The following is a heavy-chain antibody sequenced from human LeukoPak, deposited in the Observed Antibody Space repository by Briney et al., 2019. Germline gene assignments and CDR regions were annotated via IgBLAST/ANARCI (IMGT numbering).Heavy chain of an antibody. CDR1: GYTFTSYG. J-gene: IGHJ4*02. D-gene: IGHD3-22*01. Sequence: ASVKVSCKASGYTFTSYGISWVRQAPGQGLEWMGWISAYNGNTNYAQKLQGRVTMTTDTSTSTAYMELRSLRSDDTAVYYCARVRVVRLSGYYSRGGPFDYWGQGTLVTVSS. CDR2: ISAYNGNT. V-gene: IGHV1-18*01. CDR3: ARVRVVRLSGYYSRGGPFDY.